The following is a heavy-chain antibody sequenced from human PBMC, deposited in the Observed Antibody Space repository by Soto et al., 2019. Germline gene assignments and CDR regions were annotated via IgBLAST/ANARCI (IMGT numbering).Heavy chain of an antibody. Sequence: EVQLGESGGGLVQPGESLRLSCASSGFTCSNSWMSWVRQAPGKWLEWVANIKEDGSGKDYAEPVKGPFTITRDNAKTSMYLKMNNLRAEYTAVDCCTRKRIGMAVWGQGTTGTVSS. CDR2: IKEDGSGK. J-gene: IGHJ6*02. CDR3: TRKRIGMAV. CDR1: GFTCSNSW. V-gene: IGHV3-7*03.